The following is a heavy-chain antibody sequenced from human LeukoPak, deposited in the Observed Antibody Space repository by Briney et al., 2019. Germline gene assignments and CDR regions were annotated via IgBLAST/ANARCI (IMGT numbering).Heavy chain of an antibody. CDR1: GGSFSGYY. V-gene: IGHV4-34*01. J-gene: IGHJ4*02. D-gene: IGHD2-2*01. CDR3: ARGRSESTYYFDY. CDR2: INHSGGT. Sequence: SETLSLTCAVYGGSFSGYYWSWIRQPPGKGLGWIGEINHSGGTNYNPSLKSRVTISVDTSKNQFSLKLSSVTAADTAVYYCARGRSESTYYFDYWGQGTLVTVSS.